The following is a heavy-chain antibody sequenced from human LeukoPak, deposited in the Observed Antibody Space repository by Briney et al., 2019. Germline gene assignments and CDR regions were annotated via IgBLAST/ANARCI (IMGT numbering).Heavy chain of an antibody. D-gene: IGHD2-2*01. Sequence: SVKVSCKASGGTFSSYAISWVRQAPGQGLEWMGGIIPIFGTANYAQKFQGRVTITADESTSTAYTELSSLRSEDTAVYYCAREYCSSTSCSNYWGQGTLVTVSS. J-gene: IGHJ4*02. V-gene: IGHV1-69*13. CDR2: IIPIFGTA. CDR3: AREYCSSTSCSNY. CDR1: GGTFSSYA.